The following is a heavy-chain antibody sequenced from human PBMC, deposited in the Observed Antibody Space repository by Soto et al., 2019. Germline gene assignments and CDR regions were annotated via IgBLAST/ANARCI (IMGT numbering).Heavy chain of an antibody. CDR2: IHYSGTT. J-gene: IGHJ3*02. CDR3: ARGTRLRAVDI. V-gene: IGHV4-34*01. CDR1: GGSFSGYY. D-gene: IGHD2-15*01. Sequence: SETLSLTCAVYGGSFSGYYWTWIRQPPGKGLEWIGEIHYSGTTNYNPSLKSRVTTSVNISKKQFSLKLSSVTVADTAMYYCARGTRLRAVDIWGQGTMVTVSS.